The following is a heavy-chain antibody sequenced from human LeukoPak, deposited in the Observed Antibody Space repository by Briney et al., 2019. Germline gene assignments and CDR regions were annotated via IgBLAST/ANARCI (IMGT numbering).Heavy chain of an antibody. V-gene: IGHV4-39*01. CDR1: GDSISTSSYY. CDR2: IYYSGST. J-gene: IGHJ6*03. Sequence: SETLSLTCSVSGDSISTSSYYWGWIRQPPGKGLEWIGTIYYSGSTYYNPSLTSRVTISVDTSKTQFSLKLSSVTAADTAVYYCARHKDYYYSYMDVWGKGTTVTISS. CDR3: ARHKDYYYSYMDV.